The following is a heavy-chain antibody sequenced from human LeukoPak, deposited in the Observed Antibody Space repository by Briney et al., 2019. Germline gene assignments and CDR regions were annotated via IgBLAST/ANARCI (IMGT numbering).Heavy chain of an antibody. D-gene: IGHD3-9*01. V-gene: IGHV3-11*05. J-gene: IGHJ4*02. CDR2: ISSSSSYT. CDR1: GFTFSDYY. Sequence: GGSLRLSCAASGFTFSDYYMSWIHQPPGKGLEWVSYISSSSSYTNYADSVKGRFTISRDNAKNSLYLQMNSLRAEDTAVYYCARVYYDILTSPYYFDYWGQGTLVTVSS. CDR3: ARVYYDILTSPYYFDY.